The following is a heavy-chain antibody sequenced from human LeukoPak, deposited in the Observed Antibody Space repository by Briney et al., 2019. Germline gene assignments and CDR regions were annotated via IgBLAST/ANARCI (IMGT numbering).Heavy chain of an antibody. J-gene: IGHJ3*02. Sequence: SETLSLTCTVSGGSISSYYWSWIRQPPGKGLEWIGYIYYSGSTNYNPSLKSRVTISVDTSNNQFSLKLSSVTAADTAVYYCARDREGGPYGPAFDIWGQGTMVSVSS. V-gene: IGHV4-59*01. CDR2: IYYSGST. CDR3: ARDREGGPYGPAFDI. D-gene: IGHD3-16*01. CDR1: GGSISSYY.